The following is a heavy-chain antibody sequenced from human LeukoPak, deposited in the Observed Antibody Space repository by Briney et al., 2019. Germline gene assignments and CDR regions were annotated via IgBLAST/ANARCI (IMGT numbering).Heavy chain of an antibody. Sequence: SETLSLTCSVSGGSINSYHWSWIRQPAGKGLEWIGRMYTSGNTNYNPSLKSRITMSVDTSRNQFSPRLTSVTAADTAVYYCAKSGHSYYYTPGDFSWGQGTLVTVSS. D-gene: IGHD3-22*01. CDR3: AKSGHSYYYTPGDFS. J-gene: IGHJ5*02. CDR1: GGSINSYH. CDR2: MYTSGNT. V-gene: IGHV4-4*07.